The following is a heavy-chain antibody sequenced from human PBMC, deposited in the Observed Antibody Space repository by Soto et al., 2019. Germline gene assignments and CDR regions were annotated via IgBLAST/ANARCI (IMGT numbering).Heavy chain of an antibody. V-gene: IGHV3-23*01. Sequence: EVQLLESGGGLVQPGGSLRLSCAASGFTFSSYAMSWVRQAPGKGLEWVSAISGRGGSTYYADSVKGRFTISRDNSKNTLDLQMNRLRAEDTAVYYCAKRYCGGDCHSSYLDYWGQGTLVPVPS. CDR3: AKRYCGGDCHSSYLDY. J-gene: IGHJ4*02. CDR2: ISGRGGST. D-gene: IGHD2-21*02. CDR1: GFTFSSYA.